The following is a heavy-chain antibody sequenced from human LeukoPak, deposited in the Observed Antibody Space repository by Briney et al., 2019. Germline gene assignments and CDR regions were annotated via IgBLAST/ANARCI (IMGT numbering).Heavy chain of an antibody. CDR2: FDPEDGET. V-gene: IGHV1-24*01. CDR3: ATHYYDSSGYYYVGNWFDP. J-gene: IGHJ5*02. CDR1: GYTLTELS. Sequence: ASVKVSCKVSGYTLTELSMHWVRQAPGKGLEWMGGFDPEDGETIYAQKFQGRVTMTEDTSTDTAYMELSSLRSEDTAVYYCATHYYDSSGYYYVGNWFDPWGQGTLVTVPS. D-gene: IGHD3-22*01.